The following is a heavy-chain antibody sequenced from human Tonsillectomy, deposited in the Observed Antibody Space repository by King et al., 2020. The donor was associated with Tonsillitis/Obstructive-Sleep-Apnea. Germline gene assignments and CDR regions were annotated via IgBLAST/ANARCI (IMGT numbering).Heavy chain of an antibody. CDR1: GGSISSYY. CDR2: IYYSGST. J-gene: IGHJ4*02. D-gene: IGHD2-2*02. CDR3: ARVHCSSTSCYTGEYYFDY. V-gene: IGHV4-59*01. Sequence: QLQESGPGLVKPSETLSLTCTVSGGSISSYYWSWLRPPPGKGLEWIGYIYYSGSTNYNPSLKSRFTISVDTYKNQFSLKLSSVTAADTAVYYCARVHCSSTSCYTGEYYFDYWGQGTLVTVSS.